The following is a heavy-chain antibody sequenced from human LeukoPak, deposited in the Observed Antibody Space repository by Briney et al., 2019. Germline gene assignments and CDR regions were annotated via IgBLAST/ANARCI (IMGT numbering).Heavy chain of an antibody. CDR1: GFTFSSYA. CDR2: ISGSGGST. Sequence: GGSLRLSCAASGFTFSSYAMSWVRQAPGEGLEWVSAISGSGGSTYYADSVKGRFTISRDNSKNTLYLQMNSLRAEDTAVYYCAKDSGKYYYDSSGYYYPNWFDPWGQGTLVTVSS. D-gene: IGHD3-22*01. V-gene: IGHV3-23*01. J-gene: IGHJ5*02. CDR3: AKDSGKYYYDSSGYYYPNWFDP.